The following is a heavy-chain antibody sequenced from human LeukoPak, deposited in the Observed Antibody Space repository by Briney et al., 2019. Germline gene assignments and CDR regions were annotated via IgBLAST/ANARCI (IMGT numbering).Heavy chain of an antibody. D-gene: IGHD4-17*01. J-gene: IGHJ4*02. CDR3: ARDRVTTVTKYFDY. V-gene: IGHV1-69*04. CDR1: GYTFTGYY. Sequence: ASVKVSCKASGYTFTGYYMHWVRQAPGQGLEWMGRIIPILGIANYAQKFQGRVTITADKSTSTAYMELSSLRSEDTAVYYCARDRVTTVTKYFDYWGQGTLVTVSS. CDR2: IIPILGIA.